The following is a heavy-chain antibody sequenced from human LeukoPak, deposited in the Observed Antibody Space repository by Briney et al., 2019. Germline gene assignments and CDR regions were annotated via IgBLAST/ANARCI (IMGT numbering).Heavy chain of an antibody. V-gene: IGHV5-51*01. Sequence: GESLKISCKGSGYSFSSYWIVWVRQMPGKGLEWMGIIYPGDSDTRYSPSFQGQVTISADKSISTAYLQWSSLKASDTAMYYCARLRLMYYYGSGARYYYYYYYMDVWGKGTTVTISS. D-gene: IGHD3-10*01. CDR1: GYSFSSYW. CDR2: IYPGDSDT. CDR3: ARLRLMYYYGSGARYYYYYYYMDV. J-gene: IGHJ6*03.